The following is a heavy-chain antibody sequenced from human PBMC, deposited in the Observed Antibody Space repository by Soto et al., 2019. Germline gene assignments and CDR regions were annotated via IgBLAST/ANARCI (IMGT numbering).Heavy chain of an antibody. CDR1: GFTFSSYA. CDR2: ISGSGGST. V-gene: IGHV3-23*01. J-gene: IGHJ6*03. Sequence: GGSLRLSCAASGFTFSSYAMSWVRQAPGKGLEWVSAISGSGGSTYYADSVKGRFTISRDNSKNTLYLQMNSLRAEDTAVYYCAKTNYVALYYYYYMDVWGKGTTVTVSS. CDR3: AKTNYVALYYYYYMDV. D-gene: IGHD4-4*01.